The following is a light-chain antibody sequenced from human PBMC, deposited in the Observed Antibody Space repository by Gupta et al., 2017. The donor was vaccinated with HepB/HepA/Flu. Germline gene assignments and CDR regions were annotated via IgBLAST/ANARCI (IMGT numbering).Light chain of an antibody. J-gene: IGKJ5*01. CDR3: QYGSHWRT. CDR1: QTVSGY. Sequence: IVLTPSPDTLSFSPGERATLSCRASQTVSGYLAWYQQKADQAPRLLIKETCKGAAGIPARCSGSGSGTDITLTSSILEHEDFAIYYCQYGSHWRTFGQGTRLEIK. V-gene: IGKV3-11*01. CDR2: ETC.